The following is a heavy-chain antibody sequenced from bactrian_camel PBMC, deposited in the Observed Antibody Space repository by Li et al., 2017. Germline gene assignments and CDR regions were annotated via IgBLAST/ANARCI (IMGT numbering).Heavy chain of an antibody. CDR2: IGNDGAT. D-gene: IGHD2*01. CDR3: ARAADTYCSGAYCFPADFGY. J-gene: IGHJ6*01. Sequence: HVQLVESGGGSVQAGGSLRLSCAASGYTSSDYCMGWYRQVPGKAREAIALIGNDGATKYADSVKGRFTISRDNAKHTVYLQMNGLKPEDTATYYCARAADTYCSGAYCFPADFGYWGQGTQVTVS. CDR1: GYTSSDYC. V-gene: IGHV3S53*01.